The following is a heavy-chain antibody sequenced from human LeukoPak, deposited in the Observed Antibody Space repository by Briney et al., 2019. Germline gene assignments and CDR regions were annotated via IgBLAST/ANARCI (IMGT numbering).Heavy chain of an antibody. CDR1: GLTFSRYW. CDR3: ARCGFAGASGRYYYDYYYYMDV. CDR2: IKQDGSEK. V-gene: IGHV3-7*01. D-gene: IGHD3-10*01. J-gene: IGHJ6*03. Sequence: LGGSLRLSCAASGLTFSRYWMSWVRQAPGKGLEWVANIKQDGSEKYYVDSVKGRFTISRDNAKNSLNLQMNSLRAEDTAVYYCARCGFAGASGRYYYDYYYYMDVWGKGTTVTVSS.